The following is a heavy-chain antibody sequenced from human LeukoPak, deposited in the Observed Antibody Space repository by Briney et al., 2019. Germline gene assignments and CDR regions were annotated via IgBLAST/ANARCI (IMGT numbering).Heavy chain of an antibody. D-gene: IGHD3-3*01. J-gene: IGHJ4*02. CDR2: INPNSGGT. CDR1: GYTFTGYY. Sequence: GASVKVSCKASGYTFTGYYMHWVRQAPGQGLEWTGWINPNSGGTNYAQKFQGRVTMTRDTSISTAYMELSRLRSDDTAVYYCARVGFDFWSGCDYWGQGTLVTVSS. CDR3: ARVGFDFWSGCDY. V-gene: IGHV1-2*02.